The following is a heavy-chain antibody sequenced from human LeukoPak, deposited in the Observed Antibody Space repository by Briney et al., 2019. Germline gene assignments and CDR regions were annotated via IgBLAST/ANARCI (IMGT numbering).Heavy chain of an antibody. D-gene: IGHD3-22*01. Sequence: GGSLRLSCAASGFTFSDYTMNWVRQAPGKGLEWVSYISSSSTIINYADSVKGRFTISRDNAKNSLYLQMNSLRAEDTAVYYCARGDYYDSSGYYYTYWGQGTLLTVSS. V-gene: IGHV3-48*01. CDR1: GFTFSDYT. CDR3: ARGDYYDSSGYYYTY. CDR2: ISSSSTII. J-gene: IGHJ4*02.